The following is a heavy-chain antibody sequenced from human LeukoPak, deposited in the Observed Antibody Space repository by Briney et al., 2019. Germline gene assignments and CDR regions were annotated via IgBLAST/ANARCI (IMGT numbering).Heavy chain of an antibody. CDR1: GFTFSDYY. D-gene: IGHD2-2*01. V-gene: IGHV3-11*01. J-gene: IGHJ4*02. Sequence: PGGSLRLSCAASGFTFSDYYMSWIRQAPGKGLEWVSYISSSGSTIYYADSVKGRFTISRDNAKNSLYLQMNSLRAEDTAVYYCARGYCSSTSCYYPIDCWGQGTLVTVSS. CDR3: ARGYCSSTSCYYPIDC. CDR2: ISSSGSTI.